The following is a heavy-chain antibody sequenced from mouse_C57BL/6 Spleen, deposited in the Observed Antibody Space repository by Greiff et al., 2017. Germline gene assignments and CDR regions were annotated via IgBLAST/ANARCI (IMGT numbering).Heavy chain of an antibody. D-gene: IGHD3-2*02. Sequence: EVHLVESGGGLVKPGGSLKLSCAASGFTFSSYAMSWVRQTPEKRLEWVATISDGGSYTYYPDNVKGRFTISRDNAKNNLYLQMSHLKSEDTAMYYCAREYSSGDYFDYWGQGTTLTVSS. CDR1: GFTFSSYA. V-gene: IGHV5-4*01. J-gene: IGHJ2*01. CDR2: ISDGGSYT. CDR3: AREYSSGDYFDY.